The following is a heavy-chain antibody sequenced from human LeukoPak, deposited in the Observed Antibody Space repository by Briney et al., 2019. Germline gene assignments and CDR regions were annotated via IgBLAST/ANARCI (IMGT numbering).Heavy chain of an antibody. CDR3: ARQGPLNYMDV. Sequence: PSETLSLTCTVSGGSISSSSYYWGWIRQPPGKGLEWIGSIYYSGSTYYNPSLKSRVTISVDTSKNQFSLKLSSVTAADTAVYYCARQGPLNYMDVWGNGTTVTVSS. CDR2: IYYSGST. V-gene: IGHV4-39*01. J-gene: IGHJ6*03. CDR1: GGSISSSSYY.